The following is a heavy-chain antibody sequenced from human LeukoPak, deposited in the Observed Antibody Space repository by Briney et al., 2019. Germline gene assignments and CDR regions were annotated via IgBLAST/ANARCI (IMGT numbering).Heavy chain of an antibody. CDR3: ARDLGDSGSYSGAFDI. D-gene: IGHD1-26*01. J-gene: IGHJ3*02. CDR2: INPSGGST. CDR1: GYTFTSYY. Sequence: ASVKVSCKASGYTFTSYYMHWVRQAPGQGLEWMGIINPSGGSTSYAQKFQGRVTMTRDMSTSTVYMELSSLRSEDTAVYYCARDLGDSGSYSGAFDIWGQGTMVTVSS. V-gene: IGHV1-46*01.